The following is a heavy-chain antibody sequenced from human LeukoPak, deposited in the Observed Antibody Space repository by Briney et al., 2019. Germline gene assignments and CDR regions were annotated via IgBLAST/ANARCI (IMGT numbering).Heavy chain of an antibody. Sequence: SCKASGYTFTGYYMHWVRQAPGKGLEWVAVISYDGSNKYYADSVKGRFTISRDNSKNTLYLQMNSLRAEDTAVYYCARDNCSSTSCYHDYWGQGTLVTVSS. V-gene: IGHV3-30-3*01. J-gene: IGHJ4*02. CDR2: ISYDGSNK. D-gene: IGHD2-2*01. CDR3: ARDNCSSTSCYHDY. CDR1: GYTFTGYY.